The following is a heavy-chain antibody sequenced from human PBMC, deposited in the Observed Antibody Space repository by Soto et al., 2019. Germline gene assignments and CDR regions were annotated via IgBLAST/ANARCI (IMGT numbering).Heavy chain of an antibody. CDR2: IYYSGST. V-gene: IGHV4-61*01. CDR3: AGGIACWYKGRDYYGMDF. D-gene: IGHD6-13*01. Sequence: QVQLQESGPGLVKPSETLSLTCTVSGGSVSSGRYYWSWIRQPPGKGLEWIGYIYYSGSTNYNPSVKTRFTISVDTSNTQFSLQLNYVTAADTAVHYCAGGIACWYKGRDYYGMDFWGQGTPVTVSS. J-gene: IGHJ6*02. CDR1: GGSVSSGRYY.